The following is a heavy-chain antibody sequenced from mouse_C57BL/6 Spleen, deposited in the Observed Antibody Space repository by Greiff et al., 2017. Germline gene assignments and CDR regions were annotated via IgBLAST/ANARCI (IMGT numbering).Heavy chain of an antibody. Sequence: QVQLQQPGAELLKPGASVKLSCKASGYTFTSYWMQWVKQRPGQGLEWIGEIDPSDSYTNYNQKFKGKATLTVDTSSSTAYMQLSSLTSEDSAVYYCARQLRLRAMDYWGQGTSVTVSS. CDR3: ARQLRLRAMDY. J-gene: IGHJ4*01. V-gene: IGHV1-50*01. CDR1: GYTFTSYW. D-gene: IGHD3-2*02. CDR2: IDPSDSYT.